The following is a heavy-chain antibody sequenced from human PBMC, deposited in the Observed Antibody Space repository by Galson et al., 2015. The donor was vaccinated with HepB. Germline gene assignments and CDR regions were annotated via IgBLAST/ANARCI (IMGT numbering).Heavy chain of an antibody. CDR3: ARHRSVRSSSWEAFDY. J-gene: IGHJ4*02. Sequence: SLRLSCAASGFTFSSYAMHWVRQAPGKGLEWVAVISYDGSNKYYADSVKGRFTISRDNSKNTLYLQMNSLRAEDTAVYYCARHRSVRSSSWEAFDYWGQGTLVTVSP. V-gene: IGHV3-30*04. D-gene: IGHD6-13*01. CDR1: GFTFSSYA. CDR2: ISYDGSNK.